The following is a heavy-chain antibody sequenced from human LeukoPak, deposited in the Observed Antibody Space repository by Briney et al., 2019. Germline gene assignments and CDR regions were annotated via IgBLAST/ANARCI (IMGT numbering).Heavy chain of an antibody. J-gene: IGHJ4*02. CDR2: ISGSGDNNDNT. Sequence: GGSLRLSCVASGFIFSDFSLSWVRQAPGKGLEWVSAISGSGDNNDNTYYADSVKGQFTISRDNSKNTLYLQMSSLRAEDAAVYYCAKSGSTSWYLDYWGQGTLVTVSS. CDR1: GFIFSDFS. CDR3: AKSGSTSWYLDY. V-gene: IGHV3-23*01. D-gene: IGHD6-13*01.